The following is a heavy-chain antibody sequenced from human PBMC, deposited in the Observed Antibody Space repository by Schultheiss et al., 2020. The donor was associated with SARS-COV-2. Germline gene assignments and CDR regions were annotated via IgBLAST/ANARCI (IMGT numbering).Heavy chain of an antibody. CDR3: AKYSIVWSDYDAFDM. J-gene: IGHJ3*02. V-gene: IGHV3-23*01. Sequence: GGSLRLSCAASGFTFSRYAMAWVRQVPGQGLEWVSGISSGAGTTLYADSVKGRFTISRDNYRNTLSLQMNSLRAEDTAVYYCAKYSIVWSDYDAFDMWGQGTVVTVSS. D-gene: IGHD1-26*01. CDR1: GFTFSRYA. CDR2: ISSGAGTT.